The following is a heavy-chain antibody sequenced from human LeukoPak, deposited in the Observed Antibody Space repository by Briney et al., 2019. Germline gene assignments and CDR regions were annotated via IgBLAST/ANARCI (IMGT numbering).Heavy chain of an antibody. V-gene: IGHV4-59*01. D-gene: IGHD3-3*01. CDR2: IYYSGST. Sequence: PSETLSLTCTVSGGSISGYYWSWIWQPPGKGLEFIGYIYYSGSTSYNPSLKSRVTISVDTSRNQFSLQLSSVTAADTAVYYCARFGMYSFAYWGQGTLVTVSS. CDR3: ARFGMYSFAY. CDR1: GGSISGYY. J-gene: IGHJ4*02.